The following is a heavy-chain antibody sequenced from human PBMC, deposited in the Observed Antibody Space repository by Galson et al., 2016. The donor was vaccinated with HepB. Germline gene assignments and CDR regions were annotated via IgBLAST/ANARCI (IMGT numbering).Heavy chain of an antibody. V-gene: IGHV3-7*04. D-gene: IGHD6-19*01. Sequence: SLSLSCADSEITFRTFWMSWVRQAPGKGLEWVANINQDGSEKSHVDSVKGRFTISRDNAEKSLFLQMNSLRAEDTAVYFCARGRSIRERGWYWFDPWGQGTLVTVSS. J-gene: IGHJ5*02. CDR2: INQDGSEK. CDR3: ARGRSIRERGWYWFDP. CDR1: EITFRTFW.